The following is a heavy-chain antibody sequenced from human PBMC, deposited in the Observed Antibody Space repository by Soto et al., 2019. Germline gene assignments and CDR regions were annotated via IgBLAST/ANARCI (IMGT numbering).Heavy chain of an antibody. CDR2: ISSKRYGGTA. J-gene: IGHJ5*02. D-gene: IGHD5-12*01. Sequence: EVQLVESGGGLVQPGRSLGLSCTASGFTFGDYAMTWFRQAPGKGLEWVGFISSKRYGGTAEYATSVKGRFTISRDDSKSIAYLQMNSLKTEDTAVYFCSRLPPSKYRDSPLDPWGQGTLVIVSS. CDR1: GFTFGDYA. V-gene: IGHV3-49*03. CDR3: SRLPPSKYRDSPLDP.